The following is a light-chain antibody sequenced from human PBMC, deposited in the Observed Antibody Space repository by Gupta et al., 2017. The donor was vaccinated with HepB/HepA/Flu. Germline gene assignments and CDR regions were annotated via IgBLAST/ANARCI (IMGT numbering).Light chain of an antibody. CDR1: QNIDNW. CDR3: QHENNSSAA. V-gene: IGKV1-5*03. J-gene: IGKJ1*01. Sequence: IQMTQSPSTLSASVGDRVTITCRASQNIDNWLEWYQHKPGKAPKLLIYKASRVESGVPSRFSGSGYGTDFTLTISSRQPEDFANYYCQHENNSSAAFGQGTKVEIK. CDR2: KAS.